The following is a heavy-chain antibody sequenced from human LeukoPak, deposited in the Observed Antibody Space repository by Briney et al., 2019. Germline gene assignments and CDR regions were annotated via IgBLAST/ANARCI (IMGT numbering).Heavy chain of an antibody. CDR1: VYTFTSYY. D-gene: IGHD1-26*01. J-gene: IGHJ3*02. CDR3: ARGVVLEVGATTAPFDI. Sequence: ASVKVSCKASVYTFTSYYMHWVRQAPGQGLEWMGIINPSGGSTSYAQKFQGRVTMTRDTSTSTVYMELSSLRSEDTAVYYCARGVVLEVGATTAPFDIWGQGTMVTVSS. V-gene: IGHV1-46*01. CDR2: INPSGGST.